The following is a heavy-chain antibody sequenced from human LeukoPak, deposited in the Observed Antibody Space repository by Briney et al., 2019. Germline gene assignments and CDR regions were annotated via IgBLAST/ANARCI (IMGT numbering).Heavy chain of an antibody. J-gene: IGHJ5*02. CDR1: GFTVSSNY. CDR3: ARGVVPAARSSNWFDP. D-gene: IGHD2-2*01. Sequence: GGSLRLSCAASGFTVSSNYMSWVRQAPGKGLEWVSVIYSGGSTYYADSVKGRFTISRDNSKNTLYLQMNSLRAEDTAVYYCARGVVPAARSSNWFDPRGQGTLVTVSS. V-gene: IGHV3-66*01. CDR2: IYSGGST.